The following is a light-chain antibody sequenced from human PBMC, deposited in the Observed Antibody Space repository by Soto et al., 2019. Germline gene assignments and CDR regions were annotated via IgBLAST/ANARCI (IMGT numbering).Light chain of an antibody. CDR2: GAS. J-gene: IGKJ5*01. V-gene: IGKV3-15*01. Sequence: EIVMTQSPATLSVSPGERATLSCRASQSVSSNLAWYQHKPGQAPRLLISGASTRATGIPARFSGSGSGTEFTLTISSLQSEDFAVYYCQQRNKFGQGTRLEIK. CDR3: QQRNK. CDR1: QSVSSN.